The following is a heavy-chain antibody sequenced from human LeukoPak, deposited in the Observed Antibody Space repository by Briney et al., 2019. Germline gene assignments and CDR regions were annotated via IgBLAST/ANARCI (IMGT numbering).Heavy chain of an antibody. CDR3: ARQVSDYYYYYIDV. V-gene: IGHV4-39*01. D-gene: IGHD5/OR15-5a*01. CDR1: GGSISSTGYY. CDR2: IYYSETI. Sequence: SETLSLTCTVSGGSISSTGYYWDWIRQPPGKGLEWIGSIYYSETIYYNSSLKSRVTISLDTSKNQFSLSLKSVAAADTAVYYCARQVSDYYYYYIDVWGKGATVTVSS. J-gene: IGHJ6*03.